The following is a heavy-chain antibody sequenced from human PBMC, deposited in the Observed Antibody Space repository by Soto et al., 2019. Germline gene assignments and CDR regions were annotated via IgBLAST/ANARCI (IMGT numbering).Heavy chain of an antibody. D-gene: IGHD3-22*01. Sequence: PGGSLRLSCADSGFRFSSYSMSWVRQTPGKGLEWVAAITATGDRTYYADSVTGRFTISRDNSKKTHYLQMTSLRAEDTAMYYCATMNGYFEYWGQGTPVTVS. V-gene: IGHV3-23*01. CDR1: GFRFSSYS. CDR2: ITATGDRT. CDR3: ATMNGYFEY. J-gene: IGHJ4*02.